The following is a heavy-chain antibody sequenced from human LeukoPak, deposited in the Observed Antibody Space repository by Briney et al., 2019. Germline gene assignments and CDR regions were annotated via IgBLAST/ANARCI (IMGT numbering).Heavy chain of an antibody. D-gene: IGHD5-12*01. CDR2: INTDGSSI. J-gene: IGHJ3*02. CDR3: ARDYLCAFDI. CDR1: GFTFSSYG. V-gene: IGHV3-74*01. Sequence: GGSLRLSCAASGFTFSSYGMHWVRQGPGKGLVWVSRINTDGSSIINADSVKGRFTISRDNAKNTLYLQMNSLRAEDTAVYYCARDYLCAFDIWGQGTMVTVSS.